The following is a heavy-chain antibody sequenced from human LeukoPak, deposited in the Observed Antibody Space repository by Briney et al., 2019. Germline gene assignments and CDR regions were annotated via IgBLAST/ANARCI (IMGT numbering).Heavy chain of an antibody. CDR2: IFYTGNT. V-gene: IGHV4-59*01. Sequence: SETLSLTCTVSGGSITSDYWSWIRQPPGKELEWIGYIFYTGNTNYNPSLKSRVTISVDTSKNQLSLNLRSVTAADTAVYYCARAPSSSWFDPWGQGTLVIVSS. CDR3: ARAPSSSWFDP. CDR1: GGSITSDY. J-gene: IGHJ5*02.